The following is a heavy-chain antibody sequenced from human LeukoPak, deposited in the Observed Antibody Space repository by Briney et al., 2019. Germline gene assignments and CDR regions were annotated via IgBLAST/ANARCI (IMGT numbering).Heavy chain of an antibody. V-gene: IGHV3-15*07. J-gene: IGHJ4*02. CDR3: TQGGGQYFDY. Sequence: NPGGSLRLSCAVSGLTLSTVWMNWVRQAPGKGLEWVGLIKSKTVGGITDFAAPVKGRFTMSRDDSKNTLYLQMNSLTSEDTAVYYCTQGGGQYFDYWGQGTLVTVSS. CDR2: IKSKTVGGIT. CDR1: GLTLSTVW. D-gene: IGHD2-15*01.